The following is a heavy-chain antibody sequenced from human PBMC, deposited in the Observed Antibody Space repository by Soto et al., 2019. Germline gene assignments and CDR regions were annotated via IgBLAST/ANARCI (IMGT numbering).Heavy chain of an antibody. Sequence: EVPLLESGGGFVQPGGSLRLSCAASGFTFSNNVMSWVRQAPGKGLEWVSGISDDGGSTYYADSVKGRCTISRDNSKNTLYLQMNSLRAEDTAVYYCAKEVYGAARGGMDVWGQGTTVTVSS. D-gene: IGHD2-8*01. CDR2: ISDDGGST. J-gene: IGHJ6*02. CDR3: AKEVYGAARGGMDV. CDR1: GFTFSNNV. V-gene: IGHV3-23*01.